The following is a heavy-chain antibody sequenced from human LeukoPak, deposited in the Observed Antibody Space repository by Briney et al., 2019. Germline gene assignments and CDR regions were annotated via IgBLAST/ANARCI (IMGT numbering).Heavy chain of an antibody. CDR2: MYYSGST. J-gene: IGHJ5*02. Sequence: SQTLSLTGTVSGGSISSGDYYWSWIRQPPGKGLEWIAYMYYSGSTYYNPSLKSRVTISADTSKNQLSLKLSSVTAADTAVYYCARPYYYDSRIDPWGQGILVTVSS. CDR1: GGSISSGDYY. V-gene: IGHV4-30-4*01. D-gene: IGHD3-22*01. CDR3: ARPYYYDSRIDP.